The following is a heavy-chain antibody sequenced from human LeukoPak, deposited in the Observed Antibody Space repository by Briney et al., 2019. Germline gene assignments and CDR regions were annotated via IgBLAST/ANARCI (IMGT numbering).Heavy chain of an antibody. V-gene: IGHV3-11*06. CDR1: GVTFTDYY. J-gene: IGHJ4*02. CDR2: ISSSSSYT. D-gene: IGHD6-19*01. CDR3: ARVSGWEFDY. Sequence: RGSPRLSSAASGVTFTDYYMSWIREAAGGGGGWVSYISSSSSYTNYADSVKGRFTISRDNAKNSLYLQMNSLRAEDTAVYYCARVSGWEFDYWGQGTLVTVSS.